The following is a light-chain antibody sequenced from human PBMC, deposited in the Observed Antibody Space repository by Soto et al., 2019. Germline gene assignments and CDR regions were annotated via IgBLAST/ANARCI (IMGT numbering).Light chain of an antibody. CDR2: RNS. CDR3: PSYDSSLSAWV. V-gene: IGLV1-40*01. CDR1: SSNIGAHYD. J-gene: IGLJ3*02. Sequence: QSVLTQPPSVSWAPGQRVTISCTGSSSNIGAHYDVHWYQQLPGTAPKLLIYRNSNRPSGVPDRFSGSKSGTSASLAIAGLQAEDEADYYCPSYDSSLSAWVFGGGTKVTVL.